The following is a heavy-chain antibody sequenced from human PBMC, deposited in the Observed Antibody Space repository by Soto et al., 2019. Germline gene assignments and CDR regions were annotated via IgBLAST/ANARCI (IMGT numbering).Heavy chain of an antibody. CDR2: IYYSGST. CDR3: ARIGGSGYFNY. D-gene: IGHD3-3*01. CDR1: GGSISSSSYY. Sequence: NPSETLSLTCTVSGGSISSSSYYWGWIRQPPGKGLESIGSIYYSGSTYYNPSLKSRVTISVDTSKNQFSLKLSSVTAADTAVEYCARIGGSGYFNYWGQGTRVTVSS. V-gene: IGHV4-39*01. J-gene: IGHJ4*02.